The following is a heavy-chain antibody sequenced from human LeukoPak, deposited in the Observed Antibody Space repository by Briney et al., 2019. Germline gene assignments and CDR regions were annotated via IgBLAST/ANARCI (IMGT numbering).Heavy chain of an antibody. CDR2: IRYDGSNK. CDR3: ARGANYDYVWGSYRPQLELDY. D-gene: IGHD3-16*02. CDR1: GFTFSSYG. V-gene: IGHV3-30*02. J-gene: IGHJ4*02. Sequence: PGGSLRLSCAASGFTFSSYGMHWVRQAPGKGLEGVAFIRYDGSNKYYADSVKGRFTISRDNSKNTLYLQMNSLRADDTAVYYCARGANYDYVWGSYRPQLELDYWGQGTLVTVSS.